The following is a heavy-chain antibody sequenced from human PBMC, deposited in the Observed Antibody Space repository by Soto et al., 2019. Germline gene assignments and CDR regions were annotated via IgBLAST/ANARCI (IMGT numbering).Heavy chain of an antibody. D-gene: IGHD2-2*01. V-gene: IGHV1-18*01. CDR1: GYTFTSYG. Sequence: QVQLVQSGAEVKKPGASVKVSCKASGYTFTSYGISWVRQAPGQGLEWMGWISAYNGNTNYAQKLQGRVTMTTDTSTSTAYMELRSLRSDDTAVYYCARDWSGVGYCISTSCYYYGMDVWGRGTTVTVSS. CDR2: ISAYNGNT. J-gene: IGHJ6*02. CDR3: ARDWSGVGYCISTSCYYYGMDV.